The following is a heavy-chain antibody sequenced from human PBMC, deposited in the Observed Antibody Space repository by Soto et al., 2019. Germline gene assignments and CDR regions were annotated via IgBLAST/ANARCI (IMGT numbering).Heavy chain of an antibody. CDR3: ARFVRGVGYSSSWSFDY. CDR1: GGSISSCY. J-gene: IGHJ4*02. V-gene: IGHV4-59*01. CDR2: IYYSGST. Sequence: SETLSLTCSVSGGSISSCYWSWIRQPPGKGLEGIGYIYYSGSTNYHPSLKSRVTISVDTSKTQFSLKMIYVTAADTAGYYCARFVRGVGYSSSWSFDYWGQGTLVTVSS. D-gene: IGHD6-13*01.